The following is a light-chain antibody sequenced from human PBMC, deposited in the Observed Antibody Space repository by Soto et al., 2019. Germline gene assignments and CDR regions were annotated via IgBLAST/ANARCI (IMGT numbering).Light chain of an antibody. Sequence: DIHITQSHSTLPASDRDTVTVTCRASQNIDRWVAWYQQKSGKAPKSLIYHASSLETGVPSRFSGSGSGTEFTLTISSVQPDDFASYYCQPYNSYGTFGQGTKVDIK. J-gene: IGKJ1*01. V-gene: IGKV1-5*01. CDR1: QNIDRW. CDR3: QPYNSYGT. CDR2: HAS.